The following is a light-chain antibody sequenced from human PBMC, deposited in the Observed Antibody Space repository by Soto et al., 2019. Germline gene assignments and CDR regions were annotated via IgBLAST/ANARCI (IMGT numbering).Light chain of an antibody. CDR3: QQYRRT. V-gene: IGKV1-5*01. CDR1: QSINNW. CDR2: DAS. J-gene: IGKJ1*01. Sequence: DIQMTQSPSTLSASVGDRVTITCRASQSINNWLAWYQQKPGKAPKVLIYDASSLQSGVPSRFSGSGSGTEFTLTSRRLQPDDFSTYYCQQYRRTFGQGTKVEIK.